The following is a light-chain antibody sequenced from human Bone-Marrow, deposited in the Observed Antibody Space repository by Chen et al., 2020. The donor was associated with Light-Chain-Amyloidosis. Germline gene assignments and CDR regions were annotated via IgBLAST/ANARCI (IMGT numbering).Light chain of an antibody. Sequence: EIVLTQSPATLSLSPGERATLSCRASQSVSTYLAWYQQKPGQAPRLLIYHSSNRATGIQARFSGRGSGTDFTLTINGLEPEDFAVYYCQHRFNWPLSFGGGTRVDIK. CDR1: QSVSTY. V-gene: IGKV3-11*01. CDR2: HSS. CDR3: QHRFNWPLS. J-gene: IGKJ4*01.